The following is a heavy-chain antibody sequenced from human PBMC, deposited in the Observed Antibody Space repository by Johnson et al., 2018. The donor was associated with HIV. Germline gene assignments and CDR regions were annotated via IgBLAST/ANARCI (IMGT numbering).Heavy chain of an antibody. D-gene: IGHD3-10*01. V-gene: IGHV3-30-3*01. J-gene: IGHJ3*02. CDR2: ISYDGSNK. CDR1: GFTFSIYA. Sequence: QVKLVESGGGLVKPGGSLRLSCAASGFTFSIYAMHWVRQAPGKGLEWVAVISYDGSNKYYADSVKGRFTISRDNSKNTLFLQMNSLRAEDTAVYYCARDRVLGGILHGDAFDIWGQGTTVTVSS. CDR3: ARDRVLGGILHGDAFDI.